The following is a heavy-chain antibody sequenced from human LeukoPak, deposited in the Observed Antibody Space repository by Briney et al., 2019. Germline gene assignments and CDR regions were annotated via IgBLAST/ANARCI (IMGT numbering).Heavy chain of an antibody. CDR1: GFTFRIYS. D-gene: IGHD3-3*01. Sequence: GGSLRLSCAASGFTFRIYSMSWVRQAPGNGLEWVSTITGSGGSTYYADSVKGRFTISRDNSKNTLYLQMNSLRVEDTAVYYCARVDPYDFWSGYWGQGTLVTVSS. CDR2: ITGSGGST. CDR3: ARVDPYDFWSGY. V-gene: IGHV3-23*01. J-gene: IGHJ4*02.